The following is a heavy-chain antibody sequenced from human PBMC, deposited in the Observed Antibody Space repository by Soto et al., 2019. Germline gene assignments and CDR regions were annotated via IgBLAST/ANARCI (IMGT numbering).Heavy chain of an antibody. CDR2: VSYSAAT. J-gene: IGHJ4*02. Sequence: PSETLPLTCSVSGGSIGRYYWSLVRQAPGKGLDWIAYVSYSAATRYNPSLESRVTISVHTSKNQFSLRLNSVTAADTAVYYCARDGQYDSGGYYSPLDHWGQGTPVTVSS. V-gene: IGHV4-59*01. D-gene: IGHD3-22*01. CDR1: GGSIGRYY. CDR3: ARDGQYDSGGYYSPLDH.